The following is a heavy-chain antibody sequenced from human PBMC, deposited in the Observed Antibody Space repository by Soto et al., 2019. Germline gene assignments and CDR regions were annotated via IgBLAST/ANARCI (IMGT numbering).Heavy chain of an antibody. J-gene: IGHJ4*02. CDR3: VRDTYFSDSSSYTRCFDF. D-gene: IGHD3-22*01. CDR2: SRNQANGYST. CDR1: GFTLSDHY. Sequence: EVQLVESGGGLVQPGGSLRLSCSVSGFTLSDHYIDRVRQAPGKGLEWVGRSRNQANGYSTIYAASVKGRFTTSRDDSKNLVYLQMESLRTEDTAVYYCVRDTYFSDSSSYTRCFDFWGQGAPGHRLL. V-gene: IGHV3-72*01.